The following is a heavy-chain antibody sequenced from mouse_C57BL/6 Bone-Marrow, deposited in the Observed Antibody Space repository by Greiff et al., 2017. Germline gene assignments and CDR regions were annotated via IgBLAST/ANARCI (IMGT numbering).Heavy chain of an antibody. Sequence: EVMLVESGGGLVKPGGSLKLSCAASGFTFSSYTMSWVRQTPEQRLQWVAAISGGGGNTYYPDSVKGRFTISRDNDKNILYLQMSSLRSEDTAVYYCSRQVTTVLDTKYFDVWGTGTTVTVSS. CDR3: SRQVTTVLDTKYFDV. V-gene: IGHV5-9*01. CDR2: ISGGGGNT. D-gene: IGHD1-1*01. J-gene: IGHJ1*03. CDR1: GFTFSSYT.